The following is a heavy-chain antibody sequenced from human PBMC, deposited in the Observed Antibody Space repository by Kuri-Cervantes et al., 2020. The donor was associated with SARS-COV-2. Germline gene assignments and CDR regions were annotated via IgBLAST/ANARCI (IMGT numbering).Heavy chain of an antibody. CDR1: GFTFSSHA. CDR3: AKDLRVVVTAEGLDY. CDR2: ISGSDGST. J-gene: IGHJ4*02. V-gene: IGHV3-23*01. Sequence: GESLKIFCAASGFTFSSHAMSWVRQAPGKGLEWVSAISGSDGSTYYADSVKGRFTISSDNSKKTLYLQMNSLRAEDTAVYYCAKDLRVVVTAEGLDYWGQGTLVTVSS. D-gene: IGHD2-21*02.